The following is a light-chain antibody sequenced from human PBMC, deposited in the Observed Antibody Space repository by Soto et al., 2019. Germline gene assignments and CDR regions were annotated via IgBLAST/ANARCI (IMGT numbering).Light chain of an antibody. CDR1: QSISSW. CDR3: QQSYSTRRFT. J-gene: IGKJ3*01. CDR2: KAS. V-gene: IGKV1-5*03. Sequence: DIQITKSPSPLPASTADRVNITCWASQSISSWLAWYQQKPGKPPKLMMYKASILQSGVPSRFSGSGSGTDFTLTIRSLQPEDFANYYCQQSYSTRRFTFGPGTKVDIK.